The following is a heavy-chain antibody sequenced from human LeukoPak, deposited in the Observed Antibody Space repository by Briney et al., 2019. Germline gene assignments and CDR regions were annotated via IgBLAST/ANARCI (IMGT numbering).Heavy chain of an antibody. CDR2: ISGSGGST. V-gene: IGHV3-23*01. CDR3: AKMVRAARFFDY. CDR1: GFTFSSYA. J-gene: IGHJ4*02. Sequence: GGSLRLSCAASGFTFSSYAMSWVRQAPGKGLEWVSAISGSGGSTYYADSVKGRFTISRDNTKNTLYLQMNSLRAEDTDVYYCAKMVRAARFFDYWGQGTLVTVSS. D-gene: IGHD6-6*01.